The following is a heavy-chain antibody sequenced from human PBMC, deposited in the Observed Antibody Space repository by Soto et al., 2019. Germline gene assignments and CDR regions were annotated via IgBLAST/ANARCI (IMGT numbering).Heavy chain of an antibody. CDR2: IKGQSAGATA. V-gene: IGHV3-15*01. Sequence: EVQLVESGGGLVKPGGSLRLSCAASGFTFTNAWINWVRQAPGKGLEWVGHIKGQSAGATAHSAAPVKGRFTMSRDDSKATVELQLNSLEAEDTAVYFCARDYYYRMDVWGKGTTVTVSS. CDR3: ARDYYYRMDV. J-gene: IGHJ6*04. CDR1: GFTFTNAW.